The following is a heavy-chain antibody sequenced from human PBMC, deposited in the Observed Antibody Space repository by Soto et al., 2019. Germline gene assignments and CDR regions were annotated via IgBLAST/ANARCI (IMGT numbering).Heavy chain of an antibody. Sequence: QVQLVQSGPEVKKPGASVKVSCKPSGYTFTNFGISWVRQAPGQGLEWMGWATPDKDKTTYAQKFQGRVTMTTDTSTSTAYMELRSLRSDDTAVYYCATRSPALDFWGHGTLVTVSS. CDR1: GYTFTNFG. V-gene: IGHV1-18*01. CDR2: ATPDKDKT. J-gene: IGHJ4*01. CDR3: ATRSPALDF. D-gene: IGHD3-3*02.